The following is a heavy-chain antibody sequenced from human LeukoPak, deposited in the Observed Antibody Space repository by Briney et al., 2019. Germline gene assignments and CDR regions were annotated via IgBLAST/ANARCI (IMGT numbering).Heavy chain of an antibody. D-gene: IGHD5-12*01. CDR2: IKSKTEGGTT. CDR1: GFIFSNAW. Sequence: GGSLRLSCAASGFIFSNAWMNWVRQAPGKGLEWVGRIKSKTEGGTTDYAAPVKGRFTISRDESQNTVDLQISSLTAEDTAMYFCTTTYIVASTRKFGDYWGQGTLVVVSS. J-gene: IGHJ4*02. CDR3: TTTYIVASTRKFGDY. V-gene: IGHV3-15*01.